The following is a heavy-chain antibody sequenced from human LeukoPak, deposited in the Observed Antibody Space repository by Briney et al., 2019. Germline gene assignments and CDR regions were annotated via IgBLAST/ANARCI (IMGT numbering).Heavy chain of an antibody. CDR2: ISSSGDTI. CDR1: GFTFSSYE. J-gene: IGHJ4*02. V-gene: IGHV3-48*03. D-gene: IGHD5-12*01. Sequence: GGSLRLSCAASGFTFSSYEMNWVRQAPGKGLEWVSYISSSGDTIYYADSVKGRFTISRDNAKNPLYLQMNSLRAEDTAVYYCVQLPLRGSAIDYWGQGTLVTVSS. CDR3: VQLPLRGSAIDY.